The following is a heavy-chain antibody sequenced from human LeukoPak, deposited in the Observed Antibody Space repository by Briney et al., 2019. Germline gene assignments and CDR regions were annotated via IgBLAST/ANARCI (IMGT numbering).Heavy chain of an antibody. CDR2: IYYSGST. D-gene: IGHD2-21*02. J-gene: IGHJ3*02. V-gene: IGHV4-59*05. CDR3: ASRMTAADAFDI. Sequence: SETLSLTCNVSGGSIRSYYWSWIRQPPGKGLDWIGSIYYSGSTYYNPSLKSRVTISVDSSKNQFSLRMTPVTAADTAVYYCASRMTAADAFDIWGQGTLVTVSS. CDR1: GGSIRSYY.